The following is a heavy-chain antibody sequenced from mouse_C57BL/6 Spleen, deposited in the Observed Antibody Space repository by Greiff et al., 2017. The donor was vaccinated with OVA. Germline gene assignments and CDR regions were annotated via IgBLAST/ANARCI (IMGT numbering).Heavy chain of an antibody. D-gene: IGHD3-3*01. CDR2: IYPGDGDT. J-gene: IGHJ1*03. V-gene: IGHV1-80*01. Sequence: VQLQQSGAELVKPGASVKISCKASGYAFSSYWMNWVKQRPGKGLEWIGQIYPGDGDTNYNGKFKGKATLTADKSSSTAYMQLSSLTSEDSAVYFCAREGLEYWYFEVWGTGTTVTVSS. CDR3: AREGLEYWYFEV. CDR1: GYAFSSYW.